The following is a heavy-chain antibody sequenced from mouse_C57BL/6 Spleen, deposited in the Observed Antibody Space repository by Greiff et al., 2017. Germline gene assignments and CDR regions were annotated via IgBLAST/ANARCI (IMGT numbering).Heavy chain of an antibody. J-gene: IGHJ3*01. D-gene: IGHD4-1*01. CDR3: ATGGFAY. CDR2: ISSGSSTI. V-gene: IGHV5-17*01. Sequence: EVKLQESGGGLVKPGGSLKLSCAASGFTFSDYGMHWVRQAPEKGLEWVAYISSGSSTIYYADTVKGRFTISRDNAKNTLFLQMTSLRSEDTAMYYCATGGFAYWGQGTLVTVSA. CDR1: GFTFSDYG.